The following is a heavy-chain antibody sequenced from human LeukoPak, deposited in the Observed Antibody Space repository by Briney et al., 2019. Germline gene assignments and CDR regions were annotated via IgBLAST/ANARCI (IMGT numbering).Heavy chain of an antibody. CDR2: FDPEDGET. V-gene: IGHV1-24*01. CDR3: ATVSYYDSSGYSY. D-gene: IGHD3-22*01. CDR1: GYTLTELS. J-gene: IGHJ4*02. Sequence: AGVKVSCKVSGYTLTELSMHWVGQAPGKGREWMGGFDPEDGETIYAQKFQGRVTMTDDTSKDTAYMELRRLRSEDTAVYYCATVSYYDSSGYSYWGQGTLVTVSS.